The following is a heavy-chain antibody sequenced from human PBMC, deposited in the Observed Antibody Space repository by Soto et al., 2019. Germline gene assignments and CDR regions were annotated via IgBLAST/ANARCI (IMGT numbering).Heavy chain of an antibody. J-gene: IGHJ4*02. Sequence: ASVKVSCKASGYTFTSYGISWVRQAPGQGLEWMGWISAYSGNTNYAQKLQGRVTMTTDTSTSTAYMDLRSLRSDDTAVYYCARKNDYGDFDYWGQGTLATVSS. CDR2: ISAYSGNT. D-gene: IGHD4-17*01. CDR1: GYTFTSYG. CDR3: ARKNDYGDFDY. V-gene: IGHV1-18*01.